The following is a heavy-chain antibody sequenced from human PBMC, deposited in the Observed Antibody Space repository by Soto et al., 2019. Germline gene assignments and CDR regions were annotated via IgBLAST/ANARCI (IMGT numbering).Heavy chain of an antibody. CDR3: ARGRYWDY. CDR1: GYAFTTYG. V-gene: IGHV1-18*01. D-gene: IGHD2-8*02. Sequence: QVHLVQSVAEVKKPGASVKVSCKGSGYAFTTYGITWVRQAPGQGLEWMGWISAHNGNTNYAQKLQGRATVTRDTSTSTAYRELRSLRSDDTAVYYCARGRYWDYWGQGALVTVSS. CDR2: ISAHNGNT. J-gene: IGHJ4*02.